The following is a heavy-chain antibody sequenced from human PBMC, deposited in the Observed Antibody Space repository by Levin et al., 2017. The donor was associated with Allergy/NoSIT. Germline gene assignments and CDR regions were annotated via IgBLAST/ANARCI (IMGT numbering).Heavy chain of an antibody. CDR1: GFTVSSRY. D-gene: IGHD4-17*01. CDR2: LYSGGSA. J-gene: IGHJ2*01. V-gene: IGHV3-53*01. CDR3: AVPRAVTTVLDFDL. Sequence: GESLKISCAASGFTVSSRYMSWVRQAPGKGLEWVSVLYSGGSAYYADSVKGRFTISRDNSKNTLYLQMNSLRAEDTAVYYCAVPRAVTTVLDFDLWGRGTLVTVSS.